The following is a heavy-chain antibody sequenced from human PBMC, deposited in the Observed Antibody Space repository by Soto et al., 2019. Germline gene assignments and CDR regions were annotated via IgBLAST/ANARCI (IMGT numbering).Heavy chain of an antibody. V-gene: IGHV3-30*18. CDR3: AKGGSWGYYFDY. CDR1: GFTFSSYG. J-gene: IGHJ4*02. Sequence: QVQLVESGGGVVQPGRSLRLSCAASGFTFSSYGMHWVRQAPGKGLEWVAVISYDGSNKYYADSVKGRFTISRDNSKNTLYLQMNSLRAEDTAVYYCAKGGSWGYYFDYWGQGTLVTVSS. D-gene: IGHD6-13*01. CDR2: ISYDGSNK.